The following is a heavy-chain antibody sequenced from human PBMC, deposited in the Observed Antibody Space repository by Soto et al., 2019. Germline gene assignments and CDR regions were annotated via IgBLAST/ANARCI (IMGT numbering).Heavy chain of an antibody. D-gene: IGHD5-18*01. CDR2: IYYSGST. Sequence: SETLSLTCTVSGGSISSYYWSWIRQPPGKGLEWIGYIYYSGSTNYNPSLKSRVTISVDTSKNQFSLKLSSVTAADTAVYYCARWDTGYSYGLGYWGQGTLVTVSS. V-gene: IGHV4-59*08. J-gene: IGHJ4*02. CDR1: GGSISSYY. CDR3: ARWDTGYSYGLGY.